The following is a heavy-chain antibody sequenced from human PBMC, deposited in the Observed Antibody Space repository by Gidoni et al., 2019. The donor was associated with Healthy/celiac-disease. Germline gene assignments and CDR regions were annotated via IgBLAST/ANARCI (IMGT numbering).Heavy chain of an antibody. D-gene: IGHD3-22*01. CDR1: GFTFRSYA. V-gene: IGHV3-23*02. CDR2: LHAPGMWCVLFYAMCCSGCST. Sequence: EVQLLESGGGLVQPGGSLRLSCAAYGFTFRSYAMSWVRQAPETGLEWVSALRCSGVLHAPGMWCVLFYAMCCSGCSTYSAASVKGRFTISRDNSKNTLYLQMNSLSADDTAVYYCAMHLFPPTIVVVVGFDYWCQGTLVTVSS. J-gene: IGHJ4*02. CDR3: AMHLFPPTIVVVVGFDY.